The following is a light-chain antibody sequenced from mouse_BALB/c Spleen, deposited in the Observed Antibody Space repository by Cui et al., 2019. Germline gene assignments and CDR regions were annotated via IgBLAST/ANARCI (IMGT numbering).Light chain of an antibody. Sequence: QIFLIQSPAIMSASLGEEITLTCSASSSVSYMHWYQQKSGTSPKLLIYSTSNLASGVPSRFSGSGSGTFYSLTISSVEAEDAADYYCHQWSSYPFGSGTKLEIK. CDR3: HQWSSYP. CDR2: STS. J-gene: IGKJ4*01. CDR1: SSVSY. V-gene: IGKV4-80*01.